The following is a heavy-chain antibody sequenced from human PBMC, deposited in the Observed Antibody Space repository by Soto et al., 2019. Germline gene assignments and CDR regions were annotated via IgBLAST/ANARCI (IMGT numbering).Heavy chain of an antibody. CDR3: ARTPPYYYDSSGYFYYFDY. CDR2: ISGSGGST. Sequence: GGSLRLSCAASGFTFSSYAMSWVRQAPGKGLEWVSAISGSGGSTYYADSVKGRFTISRDNSKNTLYLQMNSLRAEDTAVYYCARTPPYYYDSSGYFYYFDYWGQGTLVTVSS. CDR1: GFTFSSYA. D-gene: IGHD3-22*01. J-gene: IGHJ4*02. V-gene: IGHV3-23*01.